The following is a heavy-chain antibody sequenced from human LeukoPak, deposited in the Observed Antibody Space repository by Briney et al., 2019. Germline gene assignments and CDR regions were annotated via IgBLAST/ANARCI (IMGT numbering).Heavy chain of an antibody. CDR2: IYPGDSDT. CDR3: ARPRRGGFGESNTIDY. V-gene: IGHV5-51*01. J-gene: IGHJ4*02. CDR1: GYSFTSYW. D-gene: IGHD3-10*01. Sequence: GESLKISCKGSGYSFTSYWIGWVRQMPGKGLEWMGIIYPGDSDTRYSPSFQGQVTISADKSISTAYLQWSSLKASDAAMYYCARPRRGGFGESNTIDYWGQGTLVTVSS.